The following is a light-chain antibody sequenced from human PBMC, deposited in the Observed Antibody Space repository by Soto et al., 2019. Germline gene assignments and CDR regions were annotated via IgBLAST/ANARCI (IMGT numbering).Light chain of an antibody. CDR1: QSVLWSNNKNY. Sequence: DFVMTQSPDSLTGSLGERATINCKSSQSVLWSNNKNYLAWYQQKPGQSPKLLIYWASTRESGVPDRFSGSGSGTDFTLTIISLQAEDVAVYYCQQYYSTPLTFGGGTKVDIK. CDR2: WAS. J-gene: IGKJ4*01. CDR3: QQYYSTPLT. V-gene: IGKV4-1*01.